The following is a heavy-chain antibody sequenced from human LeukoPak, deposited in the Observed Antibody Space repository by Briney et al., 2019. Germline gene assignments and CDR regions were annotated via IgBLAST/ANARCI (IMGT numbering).Heavy chain of an antibody. CDR1: GVSISAYH. J-gene: IGHJ4*02. Sequence: SETLSLTCTVSGVSISAYHWTWIRQPAGKRLEWIGRIYANGITSYNPSLESRLTISLDTSKNQLSLRLSSVTAADTALYYCAKKDGDFWGQGTLVTVSS. V-gene: IGHV4-4*07. CDR2: IYANGIT. CDR3: AKKDGDF.